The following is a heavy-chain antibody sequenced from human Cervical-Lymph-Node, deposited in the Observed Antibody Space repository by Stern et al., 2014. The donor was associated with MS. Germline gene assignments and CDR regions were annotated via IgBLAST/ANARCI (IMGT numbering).Heavy chain of an antibody. CDR3: ARSSVPYDILTGYLFDY. D-gene: IGHD3-9*01. J-gene: IGHJ4*02. CDR1: GGTFSSYA. CDR2: IIPIFGTA. V-gene: IGHV1-69*01. Sequence: QMQLVQSGAEVKKPGSSVKVSCKASGGTFSSYAISWVRQAPGQGLEWMGGIIPIFGTANYAQKFQGRVTITADESTSTAYMELSSLRSEDTAVYYCARSSVPYDILTGYLFDYWGQGTLVTVSS.